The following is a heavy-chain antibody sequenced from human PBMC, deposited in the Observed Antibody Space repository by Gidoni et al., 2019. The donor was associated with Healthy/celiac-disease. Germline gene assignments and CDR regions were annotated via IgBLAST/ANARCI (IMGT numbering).Heavy chain of an antibody. CDR3: ARDPVGTGDYYYYYGMDV. J-gene: IGHJ6*02. V-gene: IGHV1-2*02. CDR1: GYTFTGYY. Sequence: QVQLVQSGAEVKKPGASVKVSCKASGYTFTGYYMHWVRQAPGQGLEWMGWINPNRGGTNYAQKFQGRVTMTRDTSISTAYMELSRLRSDDTAVYYCARDPVGTGDYYYYYGMDVWGQGTTVTVSS. D-gene: IGHD1-1*01. CDR2: INPNRGGT.